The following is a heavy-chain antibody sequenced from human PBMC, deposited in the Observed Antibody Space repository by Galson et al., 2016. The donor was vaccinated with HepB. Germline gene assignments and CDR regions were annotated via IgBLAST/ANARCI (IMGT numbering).Heavy chain of an antibody. CDR3: ARERIAVAGPHYYFYAMDV. V-gene: IGHV3-21*01. J-gene: IGHJ6*02. CDR1: GYAFRNYI. CDR2: ISSSGRSI. Sequence: SLRLSCAASGYAFRNYIMNWVRQSPGKGLEWVTSISSSGRSIYYADSVKGRFTISRDNTKNSLYLQMNSLRADDTAVYYCARERIAVAGPHYYFYAMDVWGQGTT. D-gene: IGHD6-19*01.